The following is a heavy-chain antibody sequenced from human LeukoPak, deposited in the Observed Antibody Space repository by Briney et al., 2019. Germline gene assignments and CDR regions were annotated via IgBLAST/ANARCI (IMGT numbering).Heavy chain of an antibody. D-gene: IGHD3-3*01. Sequence: GGSLRLSCVASGFTFSSYGMHWVRQAPGKGLEWVAFIRYDGSNKYYADSVKGRFTISRDNSKNTLYLQMNSLRAEDTAVYYCAKDPSSPFGVVTYYFDYWGQGTLVTVSS. CDR1: GFTFSSYG. J-gene: IGHJ4*02. CDR2: IRYDGSNK. CDR3: AKDPSSPFGVVTYYFDY. V-gene: IGHV3-30*02.